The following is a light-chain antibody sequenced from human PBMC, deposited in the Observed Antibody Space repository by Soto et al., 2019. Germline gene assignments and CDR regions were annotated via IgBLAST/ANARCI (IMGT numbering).Light chain of an antibody. V-gene: IGLV1-47*01. Sequence: QSVLTQPPSASGTPGQRVTISCSGSISNIGSNYVYWYQLLPGTAPKLLIYSNNQRPSGVPDRFSGSKSGTSASLAISGLRSEDESDYYCAAWDDSLSVVFGGGTKLTVL. J-gene: IGLJ2*01. CDR1: ISNIGSNY. CDR2: SNN. CDR3: AAWDDSLSVV.